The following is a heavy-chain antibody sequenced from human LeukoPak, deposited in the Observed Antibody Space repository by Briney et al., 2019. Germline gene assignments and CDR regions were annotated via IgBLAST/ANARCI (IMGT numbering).Heavy chain of an antibody. V-gene: IGHV3-30-3*01. D-gene: IGHD6-19*01. Sequence: GGSLRLSCAASGFTFSSYAMHWVRQAPGKGLEWVAVISYDGSNKYYADSVKGRFTISRDNSKNTLYLQMNSLRAEDTAVYYCARDLSSSGWSRYYGMDVWGQGTTVTVSS. CDR3: ARDLSSSGWSRYYGMDV. CDR1: GFTFSSYA. CDR2: ISYDGSNK. J-gene: IGHJ6*02.